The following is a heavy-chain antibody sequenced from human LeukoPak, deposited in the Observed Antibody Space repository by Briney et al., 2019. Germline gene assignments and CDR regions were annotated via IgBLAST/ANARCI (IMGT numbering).Heavy chain of an antibody. CDR2: ISAYNGNT. J-gene: IGHJ5*02. CDR1: GYTFTSYG. V-gene: IGHV1-18*01. Sequence: ASVKVSCKASGYTFTSYGISWVRQAPGQGLEWMGWISAYNGNTNYAQKLQGRVTMTTDTSTSTAYMELRSLRSDDTAVYYCAREMVDSGWYLVRGNNWFDPWGQGTLVTVSS. CDR3: AREMVDSGWYLVRGNNWFDP. D-gene: IGHD6-19*01.